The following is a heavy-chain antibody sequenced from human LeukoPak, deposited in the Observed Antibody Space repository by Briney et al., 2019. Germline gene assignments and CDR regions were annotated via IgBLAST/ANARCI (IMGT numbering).Heavy chain of an antibody. CDR1: GYTFRQYS. CDR3: ARDYILPLETDNGDGFAI. J-gene: IGHJ3*02. Sequence: ASVKVSCKPSGYTFRQYSISWVRQAPGKGFEWMGWVSPSHTTRVYAQEFQGRVTMTADTNTNTVSMELRSLRFDDTAVYFCARDYILPLETDNGDGFAIWGQGTVVTVSS. V-gene: IGHV1-18*01. CDR2: VSPSHTTR. D-gene: IGHD3-3*02.